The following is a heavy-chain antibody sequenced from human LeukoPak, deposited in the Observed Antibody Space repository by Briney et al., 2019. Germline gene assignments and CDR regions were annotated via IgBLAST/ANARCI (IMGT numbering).Heavy chain of an antibody. Sequence: GGSLRLSCAASGFTFSSCSMNWVRQAPGKGLEWVSSISSSSSYIYYADSVKGRFTISRDNAKNSLYLQMNSLRAEDTAVYYCARADSSGWYIKRSDAFDIWGQGTMVTVSS. V-gene: IGHV3-21*01. CDR3: ARADSSGWYIKRSDAFDI. D-gene: IGHD6-19*01. CDR2: ISSSSSYI. CDR1: GFTFSSCS. J-gene: IGHJ3*02.